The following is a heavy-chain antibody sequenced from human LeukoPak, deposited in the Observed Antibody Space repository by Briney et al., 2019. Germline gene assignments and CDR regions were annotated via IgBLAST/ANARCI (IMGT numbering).Heavy chain of an antibody. J-gene: IGHJ4*02. Sequence: ASVKVSCKASGYTFTSYGISWVRQAPGQGLEWMGWISAYNGNTNYAQKFQGRVTMTRDTSISTAYMELSRLRSDDTAVYYCARDYKGSSPDWGQGTLVTVSS. CDR1: GYTFTSYG. CDR3: ARDYKGSSPD. V-gene: IGHV1-18*01. CDR2: ISAYNGNT. D-gene: IGHD6-6*01.